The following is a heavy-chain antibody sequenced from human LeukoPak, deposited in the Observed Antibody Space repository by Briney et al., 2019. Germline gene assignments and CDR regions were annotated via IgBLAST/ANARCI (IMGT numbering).Heavy chain of an antibody. CDR1: GGSFSGYY. D-gene: IGHD6-19*01. CDR3: ARVSGAMEAGYYYYYYGMDV. J-gene: IGHJ6*02. V-gene: IGHV4-34*01. Sequence: SETLSLTCAVYGGSFSGYYWSWIRQPPGKGLEWIGEINHSGSTNYNPSLKSRVTISVDTSKNQFSLKLSSVTAADTAVYYCARVSGAMEAGYYYYYYGMDVWGQGTTVTVSS. CDR2: INHSGST.